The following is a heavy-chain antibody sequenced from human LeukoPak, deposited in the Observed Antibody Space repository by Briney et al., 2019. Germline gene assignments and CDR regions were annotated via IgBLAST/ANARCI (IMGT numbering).Heavy chain of an antibody. Sequence: ASVKVSCKASGYTFTSYYMHWVRQAPGQGLEWMGIINPSGGSTSYAQKFQGRVAMTRDTSTSTVYMELSSLRSEDTAVYYCAREVVRKSRSTSVAVAGGGNWFDPWGQGTLVTVSS. V-gene: IGHV1-46*01. CDR1: GYTFTSYY. CDR3: AREVVRKSRSTSVAVAGGGNWFDP. D-gene: IGHD6-19*01. J-gene: IGHJ5*02. CDR2: INPSGGST.